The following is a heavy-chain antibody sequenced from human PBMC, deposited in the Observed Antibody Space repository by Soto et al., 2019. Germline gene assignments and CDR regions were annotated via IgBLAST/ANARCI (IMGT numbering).Heavy chain of an antibody. V-gene: IGHV3-30-3*01. CDR1: GFTFSPYT. J-gene: IGHJ4*02. CDR2: ISYDGSDK. Sequence: HPGGSLRLSCAASGFTFSPYTMHWVRQTPGKGLEWVAVISYDGSDKNYADSVRGRFTISRDNSKNTLFLQMNSLRAEDTALYYCARGGGFCGADCYKGGIDYWGQGALVTVS. CDR3: ARGGGFCGADCYKGGIDY. D-gene: IGHD2-21*02.